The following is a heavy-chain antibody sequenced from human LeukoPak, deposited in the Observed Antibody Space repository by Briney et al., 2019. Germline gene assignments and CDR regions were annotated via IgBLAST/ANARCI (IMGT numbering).Heavy chain of an antibody. J-gene: IGHJ6*02. Sequence: ASVKVSCKASGGTFSSYAISWVRQAPGQGLEWMGRIIPILGIANYAQKFQGRVTITADKSTSTAYMGLSSLRSEDTAVYYCASYCSSTSCYLRPMDVWGQGTTVTVSS. D-gene: IGHD2-2*01. CDR1: GGTFSSYA. V-gene: IGHV1-69*04. CDR3: ASYCSSTSCYLRPMDV. CDR2: IIPILGIA.